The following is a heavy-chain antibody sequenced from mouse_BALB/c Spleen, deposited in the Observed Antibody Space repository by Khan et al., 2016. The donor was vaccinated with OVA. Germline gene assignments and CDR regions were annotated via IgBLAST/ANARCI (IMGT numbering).Heavy chain of an antibody. V-gene: IGHV1-26*01. CDR1: GYSFTVYY. Sequence: EVQLQQSGPDLVKPGASVKISCKASGYSFTVYYMSWVKQSHGKSPEWIGRVNPNNGNTNYNQKFKDKAILTVDKSSNPAYMELRSLPSEDSEVYYCARGYNFFAYWGQGTLVTVSA. D-gene: IGHD2-14*01. CDR3: ARGYNFFAY. CDR2: VNPNNGNT. J-gene: IGHJ3*01.